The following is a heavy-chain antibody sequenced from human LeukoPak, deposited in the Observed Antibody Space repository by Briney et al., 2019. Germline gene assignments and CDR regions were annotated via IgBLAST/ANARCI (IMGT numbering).Heavy chain of an antibody. Sequence: GGSLRLSCAASGFTFSSYTMNWVRQAPGKGLEWVSSISSGSGYRNYADSLKGRITISRDNAKHLLYLQMNSLRAEDTAVYYCARYFSQMTTNSDAFDIWGQGTMVTVSS. CDR3: ARYFSQMTTNSDAFDI. D-gene: IGHD5-24*01. CDR1: GFTFSSYT. V-gene: IGHV3-21*01. CDR2: ISSGSGYR. J-gene: IGHJ3*02.